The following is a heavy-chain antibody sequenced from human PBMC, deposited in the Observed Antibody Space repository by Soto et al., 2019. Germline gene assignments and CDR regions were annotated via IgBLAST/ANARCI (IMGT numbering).Heavy chain of an antibody. CDR1: GGSISSSSYY. CDR2: IHHSGST. CDR3: TRTYCISSSCYDLFDY. D-gene: IGHD2-2*01. Sequence: SETLSLTCTVSGGSISSSSYYWGWIRQPPGKGLEWIGYIHHSGSTNYNPSLKSRVTISLDTSKNQFSLKLSSVTAADTALYYCTRTYCISSSCYDLFDYWGQGTLVTVSS. V-gene: IGHV4-61*05. J-gene: IGHJ4*02.